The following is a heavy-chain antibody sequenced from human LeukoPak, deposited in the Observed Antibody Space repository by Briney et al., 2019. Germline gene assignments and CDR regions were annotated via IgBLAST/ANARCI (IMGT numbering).Heavy chain of an antibody. CDR1: GFTFSSYA. CDR3: ARGGGRNTAMVWALDY. CDR2: ISTNGGST. Sequence: GGSLRLSCAASGFTFSSYAMHWVRQAPGKGLEYVSGISTNGGSTYYADSVKGRFTISRDNSKNTLFLQMGSLRDEDMAVYYCARGGGRNTAMVWALDYWGQGTLVTVSS. D-gene: IGHD5-18*01. V-gene: IGHV3-64*02. J-gene: IGHJ4*02.